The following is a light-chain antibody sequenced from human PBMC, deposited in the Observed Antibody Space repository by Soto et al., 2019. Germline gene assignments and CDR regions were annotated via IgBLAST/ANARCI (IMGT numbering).Light chain of an antibody. V-gene: IGLV2-23*01. CDR2: EDS. CDR1: SSDVGNYNL. J-gene: IGLJ3*02. Sequence: QSALTQPASVSGSPGQSITISCTGTSSDVGNYNLVSWYQQHPGKAPKVMIYEDSKRPSGVSNRFSGSKSDNTASLTISGLQADDEADYYCCSYARSRTWVFGGGTKVTVL. CDR3: CSYARSRTWV.